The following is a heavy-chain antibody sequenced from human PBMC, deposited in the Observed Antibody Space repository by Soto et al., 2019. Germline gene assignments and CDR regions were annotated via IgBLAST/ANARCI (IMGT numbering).Heavy chain of an antibody. D-gene: IGHD3-22*01. CDR2: ISSSSSTI. J-gene: IGHJ4*02. Sequence: PGGSLRLSCAASGFTFSSYSMNWVRQAPGKGLEWVSYISSSSSTIYYADSVKGRFTISRDNAKNSLYLQMNSLRDEDTAVYYCARSLTYYSASSGYRFDSWGQGPLVTLSS. CDR3: ARSLTYYSASSGYRFDS. CDR1: GFTFSSYS. V-gene: IGHV3-48*02.